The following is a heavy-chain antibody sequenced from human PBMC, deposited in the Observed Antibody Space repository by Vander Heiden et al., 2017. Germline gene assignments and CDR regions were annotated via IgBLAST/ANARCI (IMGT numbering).Heavy chain of an antibody. CDR3: AKARSGIAAAGINY. CDR1: GFNISNYA. CDR2: ISDNGGRT. Sequence: EVQLLESGGGLVQPGGSLRLSCAASGFNISNYAMSWVRQAPGKGLEWVSTISDNGGRTYYADSVKGRFTISRDISKNTVYLQMNTLRVEDTAVYYCAKARSGIAAAGINYWGQGTLVTVSS. J-gene: IGHJ4*02. D-gene: IGHD6-13*01. V-gene: IGHV3-23*01.